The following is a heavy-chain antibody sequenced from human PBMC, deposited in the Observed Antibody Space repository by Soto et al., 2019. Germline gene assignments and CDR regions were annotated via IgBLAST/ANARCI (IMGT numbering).Heavy chain of an antibody. CDR1: GDSINSDKYY. CDR2: IYFRGNT. J-gene: IGHJ4*02. D-gene: IGHD3-9*01. V-gene: IGHV4-39*01. CDR3: ARLEGLATISYYFDF. Sequence: QLQLQESGPGLVKPSETLSLTCSVSGDSINSDKYYWGWIRQPPGKGLEWIGSIYFRGNTYYNPSLQTRVTISLAKSKSQFSLKPSSVTAADSAVYFCARLEGLATISYYFDFWGQVALVTVSS.